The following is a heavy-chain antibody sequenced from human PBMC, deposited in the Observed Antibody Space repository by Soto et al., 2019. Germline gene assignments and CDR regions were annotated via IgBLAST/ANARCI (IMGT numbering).Heavy chain of an antibody. CDR2: IIPIFRTP. D-gene: IGHD1-26*01. CDR3: ARDKDREQLGGNYYYALDV. J-gene: IGHJ6*02. CDR1: GDTFSSFA. V-gene: IGHV1-69*12. Sequence: QVHLVQSGAEVKKPGSSVKVSCKASGDTFSSFAISWVRQAPGQGLEWMGGIIPIFRTPDYAQKLQGRVTITVDESTNTDYRELRSLTSEDTGVYYGARDKDREQLGGNYYYALDVWGHGTTVIVSS.